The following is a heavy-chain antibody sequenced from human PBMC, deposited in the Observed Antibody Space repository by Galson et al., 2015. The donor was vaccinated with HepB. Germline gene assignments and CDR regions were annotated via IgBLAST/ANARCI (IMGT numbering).Heavy chain of an antibody. V-gene: IGHV1-18*01. CDR2: FSGYDGST. CDR1: GYSFSNYG. CDR3: ARDSRLELRLNNYFSYGMDV. Sequence: SVKVSCKASGYSFSNYGLSWIRQAPGPGLEWLGWFSGYDGSTNYAQKFQGRVTMTADASTGTAYLELRNLRSDDTAVYYCARDSRLELRLNNYFSYGMDVWRQGSAVTVSS. D-gene: IGHD1-7*01. J-gene: IGHJ6*02.